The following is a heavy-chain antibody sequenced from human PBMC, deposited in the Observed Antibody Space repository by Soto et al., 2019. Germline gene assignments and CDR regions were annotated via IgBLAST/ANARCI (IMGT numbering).Heavy chain of an antibody. CDR3: ARAHYDILTGFWFDP. Sequence: SETLSLTCTVSGGSISSYYWSWIRQPPGKGLEWIGYIYYSGSTNYNPSLKSRVTISVDTSKNQFSQKLSSVTAADTAVYYCARAHYDILTGFWFDPWGQGTLVTVSS. D-gene: IGHD3-9*01. CDR2: IYYSGST. V-gene: IGHV4-59*01. CDR1: GGSISSYY. J-gene: IGHJ5*02.